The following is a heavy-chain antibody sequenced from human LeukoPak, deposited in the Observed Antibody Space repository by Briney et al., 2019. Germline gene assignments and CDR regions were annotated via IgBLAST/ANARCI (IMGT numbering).Heavy chain of an antibody. V-gene: IGHV4-34*01. CDR3: ARAAYVWGSYRYLWFDP. CDR1: GGSFSGYY. J-gene: IGHJ5*02. CDR2: INHSGST. D-gene: IGHD3-16*02. Sequence: SETLSLTCAVYGGSFSGYYWSWIRQPPGKGLEWIGEINHSGSTNYNPSLKSRVTISVDTSKNQSSLKLGSVTAADTAVYYCARAAYVWGSYRYLWFDPWGQGTLVTVSS.